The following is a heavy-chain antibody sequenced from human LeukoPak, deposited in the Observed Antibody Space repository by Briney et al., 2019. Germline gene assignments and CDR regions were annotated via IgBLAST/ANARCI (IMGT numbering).Heavy chain of an antibody. Sequence: PGGSLRLSCAASGFTFSSYWMSWVRQAPGKGLEWVANIKQDGSEKYYVDSVKGRFTISRDNAKNSLYLQMNSLRAEDTAVYYYARDVADYSNYVWHGMDVWGQGTTVTVSS. CDR1: GFTFSSYW. V-gene: IGHV3-7*01. D-gene: IGHD4-4*01. CDR2: IKQDGSEK. J-gene: IGHJ6*02. CDR3: ARDVADYSNYVWHGMDV.